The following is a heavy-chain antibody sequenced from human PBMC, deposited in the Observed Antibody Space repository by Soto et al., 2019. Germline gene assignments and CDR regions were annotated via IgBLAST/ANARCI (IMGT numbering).Heavy chain of an antibody. V-gene: IGHV1-18*01. J-gene: IGHJ6*02. Sequence: GASVKVSCKASGYTFTSYGISWVRQAPGQGLEWMGWISAYNGNTNYAQKLQGRVTMTTDTSTSTAYMELRSLRSDDTAVYYWARDLGVDFWSGYYYYGMDVWGQGTTVTVSS. CDR3: ARDLGVDFWSGYYYYGMDV. D-gene: IGHD3-3*01. CDR1: GYTFTSYG. CDR2: ISAYNGNT.